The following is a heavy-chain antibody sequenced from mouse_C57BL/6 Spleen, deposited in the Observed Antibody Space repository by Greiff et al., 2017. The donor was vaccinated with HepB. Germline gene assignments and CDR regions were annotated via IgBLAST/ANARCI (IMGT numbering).Heavy chain of an antibody. CDR2: IRNKANGYTT. Sequence: EVQLVESGGGLVQPGGSLSLSCAASGFTFTDYYMSWVRQPPGKALEWLGFIRNKANGYTTEYSASVKGRFTISRDNSQSILYLQMNALRAEDSATYYCARYRTSPLLAMDYWGQGTSVTVSS. CDR3: ARYRTSPLLAMDY. J-gene: IGHJ4*01. D-gene: IGHD1-1*01. CDR1: GFTFTDYY. V-gene: IGHV7-3*01.